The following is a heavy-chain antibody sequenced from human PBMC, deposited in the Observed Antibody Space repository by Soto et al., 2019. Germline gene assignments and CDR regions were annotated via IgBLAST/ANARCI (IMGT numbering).Heavy chain of an antibody. V-gene: IGHV3-11*05. D-gene: IGHD3-9*01. CDR3: ARRRPTGYYNY. Sequence: QVQLVESGGDLVKPGGSLRLSCAASGFPFSDYYMSWIRQAPGKGLEWVSSIGSSSNYTNYADSVKGRFTISRDNAKNSLYLQMNSLRAEDTAVYYCARRRPTGYYNYWGQGTLVTVSA. CDR2: IGSSSNYT. CDR1: GFPFSDYY. J-gene: IGHJ4*02.